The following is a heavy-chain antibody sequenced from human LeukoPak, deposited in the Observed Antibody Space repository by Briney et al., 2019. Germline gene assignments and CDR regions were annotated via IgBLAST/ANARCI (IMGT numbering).Heavy chain of an antibody. J-gene: IGHJ4*02. CDR2: IYYSGST. CDR1: GGSISSSSYS. Sequence: SETLSLTCTVSGGSISSSSYSWGWIRQPPGKGLEWIGSIYYSGSTYYNPSLKSRVTISVDTSKNQFSLKLSSVTAADTAVYYCARHRTYSSGWYVLGYWGQGTLVTVSS. V-gene: IGHV4-39*01. D-gene: IGHD6-19*01. CDR3: ARHRTYSSGWYVLGY.